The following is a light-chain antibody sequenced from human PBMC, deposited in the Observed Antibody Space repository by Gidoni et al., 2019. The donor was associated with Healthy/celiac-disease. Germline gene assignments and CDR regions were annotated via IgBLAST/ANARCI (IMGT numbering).Light chain of an antibody. Sequence: EIVMTQSPATLSVSPGERATLSCRASQSVSSNVAWYQQKPGQAPRLLIYGASTRATGIPARFSGSGSGTEFTLTISSLQSEDFAVYYCQQYNNFLTFGGGTKVEIK. CDR1: QSVSSN. V-gene: IGKV3-15*01. J-gene: IGKJ4*01. CDR2: GAS. CDR3: QQYNNFLT.